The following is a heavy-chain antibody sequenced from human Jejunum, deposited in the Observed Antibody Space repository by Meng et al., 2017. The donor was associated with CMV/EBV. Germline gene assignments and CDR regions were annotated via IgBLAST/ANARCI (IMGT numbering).Heavy chain of an antibody. D-gene: IGHD1-7*01. J-gene: IGHJ4*02. CDR1: GFGTYW. CDR3: ARGGNGNFFYYFDY. Sequence: CPASGFGTYWLHWVSQVPGKGLMWVSGIDSDGSTTMYADSVKGRFTISRDTAKDTLYLQMSSLSVEDTAVYYCARGGNGNFFYYFDYWGQGTLVTVSS. CDR2: IDSDGSTT. V-gene: IGHV3-74*03.